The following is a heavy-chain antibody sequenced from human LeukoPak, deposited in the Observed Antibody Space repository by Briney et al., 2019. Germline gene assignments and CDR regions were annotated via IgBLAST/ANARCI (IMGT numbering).Heavy chain of an antibody. J-gene: IGHJ4*02. CDR3: ASPSGLFIIDY. Sequence: GESLKISCKGSGYSFTSYWIGWVRQMPGKGLEWMGIIYPGDSDTRYSPSFQGQVTISADKSISTAYLQWSSLKASNTALYYFASPSGLFIIDYWGQGTLVTVSS. CDR2: IYPGDSDT. V-gene: IGHV5-51*01. D-gene: IGHD3-10*01. CDR1: GYSFTSYW.